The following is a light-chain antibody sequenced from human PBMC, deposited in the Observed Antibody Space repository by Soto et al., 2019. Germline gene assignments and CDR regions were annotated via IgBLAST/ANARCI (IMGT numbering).Light chain of an antibody. CDR1: SSDVGGYNY. J-gene: IGLJ3*02. CDR2: EVS. CDR3: NSYAGSNNWV. Sequence: QSALTQPASVSGSPGQSITICCTRTSSDVGGYNYVSWYQQHPGKAPKLMIYEVSKRPSGVPDRFSGSKSGNTASLTVSGLQAEDEADYYCNSYAGSNNWVFGGGTKVTVL. V-gene: IGLV2-8*01.